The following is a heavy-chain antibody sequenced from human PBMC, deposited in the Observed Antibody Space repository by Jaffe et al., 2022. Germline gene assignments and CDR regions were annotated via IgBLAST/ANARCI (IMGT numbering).Heavy chain of an antibody. Sequence: QVQLQESGPGLVKPSQTLSLTCTVSGGSISSASYYWSWIRQPAGKGLEWIGRVYTTGSTNYNPSLKSRVTISVDTSKSQFSLKLSSVTAADTAVYYCARTQSASVGYCSGGRCYSGGSGRGYFDHWGQGTLVTVSS. J-gene: IGHJ4*02. V-gene: IGHV4-61*02. CDR1: GGSISSASYY. CDR2: VYTTGST. D-gene: IGHD2-15*01. CDR3: ARTQSASVGYCSGGRCYSGGSGRGYFDH.